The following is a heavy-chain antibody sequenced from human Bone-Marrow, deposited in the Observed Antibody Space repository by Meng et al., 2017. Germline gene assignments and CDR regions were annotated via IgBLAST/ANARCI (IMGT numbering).Heavy chain of an antibody. CDR2: ISYDGSNK. V-gene: IGHV3-30*04. CDR1: GFTFSSYA. J-gene: IGHJ5*02. Sequence: GGSLRLSCAASGFTFSSYAMHWVRQAPGKGLEWVAVISYDGSNKYYADSVKGRFTISRDNSKNTLYLQMNSLRAEDTAVYYCAKAPIVLMVYAINWFDPWGQGTLVTVSS. CDR3: AKAPIVLMVYAINWFDP. D-gene: IGHD2-8*01.